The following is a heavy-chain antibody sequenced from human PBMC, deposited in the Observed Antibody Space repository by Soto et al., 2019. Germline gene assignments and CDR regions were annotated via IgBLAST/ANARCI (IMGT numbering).Heavy chain of an antibody. D-gene: IGHD3-22*01. CDR1: GYTFTSYY. CDR2: INPSGGST. CDR3: ARVADYYDSSGYYDY. V-gene: IGHV1-46*01. J-gene: IGHJ4*02. Sequence: ASVKVSCKASGYTFTSYYMHWVRQAPGQGLEWMGIINPSGGSTSYAQKLQGRVTITADESTSTAYMELSSLRSEDTALYYCARVADYYDSSGYYDYWGQGTLVTVSS.